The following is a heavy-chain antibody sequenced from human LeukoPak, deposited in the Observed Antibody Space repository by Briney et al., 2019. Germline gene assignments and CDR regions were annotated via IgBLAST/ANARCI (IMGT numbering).Heavy chain of an antibody. CDR1: GYTFTGYY. D-gene: IGHD3-3*01. J-gene: IGHJ6*02. CDR3: ARAVPSDFWSGYYPYGMDV. Sequence: GASVKVSCKAPGYTFTGYYMHWVRQAPGQGLEWMGRINPNSGGTNYAQKFQGRVTMTRDTSISTAYMELSSLRSEDTAVYYCARAVPSDFWSGYYPYGMDVWGQGTTVTVSS. V-gene: IGHV1-2*06. CDR2: INPNSGGT.